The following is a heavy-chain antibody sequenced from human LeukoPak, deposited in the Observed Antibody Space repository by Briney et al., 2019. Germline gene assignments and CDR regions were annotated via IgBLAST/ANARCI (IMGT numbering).Heavy chain of an antibody. CDR2: INPNSGGT. Sequence: ASVKVSCKASGYTFTGYYTHWVRQAPGQGLEWMGRINPNSGGTNYAQKFQGRVTMTRDTSISTAYMELSRLRSDDTAVYYCARGDTAMPHLPFDYWGQGTLVTVSS. CDR1: GYTFTGYY. CDR3: ARGDTAMPHLPFDY. V-gene: IGHV1-2*06. J-gene: IGHJ4*02. D-gene: IGHD5-18*01.